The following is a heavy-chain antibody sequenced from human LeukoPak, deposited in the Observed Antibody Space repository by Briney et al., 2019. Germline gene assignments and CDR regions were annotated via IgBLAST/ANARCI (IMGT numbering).Heavy chain of an antibody. CDR3: VKESGFMVAPNSAFDI. CDR2: ISRNGGST. V-gene: IGHV3-64D*06. CDR1: GFTFNSYP. Sequence: GGSLRLSCSASGFTFNSYPVHCVRQAPGKGLEYVSGISRNGGSTYYADSVKGRFTISRDNSKNTLYLQMSSLRAEDTAVYYCVKESGFMVAPNSAFDIWGQGTMVTVSS. D-gene: IGHD5-12*01. J-gene: IGHJ3*02.